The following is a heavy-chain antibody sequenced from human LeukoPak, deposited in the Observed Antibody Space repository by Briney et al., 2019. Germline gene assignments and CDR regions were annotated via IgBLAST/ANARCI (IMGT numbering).Heavy chain of an antibody. J-gene: IGHJ4*02. CDR1: GFTFSSYA. CDR2: ISGSGGST. D-gene: IGHD6-13*01. V-gene: IGHV3-23*01. CDR3: AKGGSSWTQESDY. Sequence: RSGGSLRLSCAASGFTFSSYAMSWVRQAPGKGLEWVSAISGSGGSTYYADSVKGRFTISRDNSKNTLYLQMNSLRAEDTAVYYCAKGGSSWTQESDYWGQGTLVTVSS.